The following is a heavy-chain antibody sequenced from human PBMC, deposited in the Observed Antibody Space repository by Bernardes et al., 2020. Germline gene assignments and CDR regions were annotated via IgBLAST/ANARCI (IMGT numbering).Heavy chain of an antibody. J-gene: IGHJ3*02. D-gene: IGHD2-21*01. CDR1: GPVPSMIW. CDR3: ARDTSLGIDNLWYDAYDI. CDR2: TVAGGKRA. V-gene: IGHV3-7*04. Sequence: RGSLTPARVVFGPVPSMIWMTWVRQLPGNGLEWVATTVAGGKRANHADSVMGWSSVSRDNDKNALYLQLNSQTAHDTAVYCRARDTSLGIDNLWYDAYDIWSRGTLIAVSS.